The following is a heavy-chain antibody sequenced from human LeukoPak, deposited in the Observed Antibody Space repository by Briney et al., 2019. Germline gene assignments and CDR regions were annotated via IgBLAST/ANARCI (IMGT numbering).Heavy chain of an antibody. V-gene: IGHV1-18*01. CDR2: ISAYNGNT. CDR1: GYTFTSYG. CDR3: VRDGSGYSFAFDI. J-gene: IGHJ3*02. D-gene: IGHD5-18*01. Sequence: ASVKVSCKASGYTFTSYGISWVRQAPGQGLGWMGWISAYNGNTNYAQKLRGRVTMTTDTSTSTACMELRSLRSDDTAVYYCVRDGSGYSFAFDIWGQGTMVTVSS.